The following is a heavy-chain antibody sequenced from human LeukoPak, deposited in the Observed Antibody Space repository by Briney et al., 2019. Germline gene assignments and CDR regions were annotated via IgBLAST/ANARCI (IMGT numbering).Heavy chain of an antibody. J-gene: IGHJ4*02. Sequence: ASVKVSCKASGYTFTNYYIHWVRQAPGQGLEWMGTINPSGGSTSYAQKFQGRVTMTRDTSTSTVYMELSSLRSEDAAVYYCARDLEGSGWRNHYFDYWGQGTLVTVSS. V-gene: IGHV1-46*01. CDR1: GYTFTNYY. D-gene: IGHD3-3*01. CDR2: INPSGGST. CDR3: ARDLEGSGWRNHYFDY.